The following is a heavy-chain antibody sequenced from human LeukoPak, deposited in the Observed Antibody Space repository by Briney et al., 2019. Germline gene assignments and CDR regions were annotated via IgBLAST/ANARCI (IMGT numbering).Heavy chain of an antibody. CDR1: GGSISSGGYY. Sequence: SETLSLTCTVSGGSISSGGYYWSWIRQHPGKGLEWIGYIYYSGSTYYNPSLKSRVTISVDTSKNQFSLKLSSVTAADTAVYYCARESSGWTRDFDYWGQGTLVTVSS. J-gene: IGHJ4*02. CDR3: ARESSGWTRDFDY. V-gene: IGHV4-31*03. D-gene: IGHD6-19*01. CDR2: IYYSGST.